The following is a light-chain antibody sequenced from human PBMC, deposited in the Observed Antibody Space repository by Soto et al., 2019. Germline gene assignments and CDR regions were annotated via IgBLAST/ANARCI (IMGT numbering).Light chain of an antibody. CDR2: DAS. Sequence: DLHLTQAPSTLSASVRDRVTITCRASQRSNKWLAWYQQKPRKAPNLLIYDASTLESGVPSRFSGSGSGTEFTLTISGLKPDVFATYSCQKYNSYSTFGQGPK. CDR1: QRSNKW. CDR3: QKYNSYST. J-gene: IGKJ1*01. V-gene: IGKV1-5*01.